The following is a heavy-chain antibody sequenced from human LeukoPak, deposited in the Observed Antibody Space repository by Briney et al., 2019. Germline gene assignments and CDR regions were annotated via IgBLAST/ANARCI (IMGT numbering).Heavy chain of an antibody. Sequence: PGGSLRLSCAVSGITLSNYGMTWVRQAPGKGLEWVSGISDTGGRTNYADSVKGRFTISRDNPKNTLYLQMNSLRAEDTAVYFCAERGVVIRVILVGFHKEAYYFDSWAREPWSPSPQ. V-gene: IGHV3-23*01. J-gene: IGHJ4*02. CDR3: AERGVVIRVILVGFHKEAYYFDS. D-gene: IGHD3-22*01. CDR2: ISDTGGRT. CDR1: GITLSNYG.